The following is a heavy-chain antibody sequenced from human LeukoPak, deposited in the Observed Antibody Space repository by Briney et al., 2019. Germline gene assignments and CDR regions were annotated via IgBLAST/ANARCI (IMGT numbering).Heavy chain of an antibody. J-gene: IGHJ5*02. CDR1: GGSVSSYY. Sequence: SETLSLTCSVSGGSVSSYYWSWIRQSPGKGLEWIGYIHNSGRTNYNPSLKSRVTGFVDTSKNQVSLRLSSVTAADTAVYYCARGRVAAAGTPRQTRVKNWFDPWGQGTLVTVSS. CDR3: ARGRVAAAGTPRQTRVKNWFDP. CDR2: IHNSGRT. V-gene: IGHV4-4*08. D-gene: IGHD6-13*01.